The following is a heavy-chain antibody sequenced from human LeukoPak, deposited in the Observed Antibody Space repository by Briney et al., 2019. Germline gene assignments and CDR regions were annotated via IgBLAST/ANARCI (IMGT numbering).Heavy chain of an antibody. J-gene: IGHJ4*02. CDR1: GFTFSSYW. V-gene: IGHV3-74*01. Sequence: GGSLRLSCAASGFTFSSYWMHWVRQVPGKGLVWVSRINSDGSSTSYADSVKGRFTISRDNAENTLYLQVNSLRAEDTAVYFCASGGLAVASYFDYWGQGTLVTVSS. D-gene: IGHD6-19*01. CDR3: ASGGLAVASYFDY. CDR2: INSDGSST.